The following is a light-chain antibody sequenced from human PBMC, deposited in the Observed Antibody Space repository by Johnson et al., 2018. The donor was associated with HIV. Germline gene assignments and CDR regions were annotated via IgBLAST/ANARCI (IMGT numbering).Light chain of an antibody. CDR3: GTWDNSLSAFV. Sequence: QAVLTQPPSVSAAPGQRVNISCSGHSSNIENYFVSWYQQLPGAAPRLLIYEDYKRPSGIPDRFSGSKSGASATMGITGLQTGEDADYYCGTWDNSLSAFVVGTGTQVTVL. J-gene: IGLJ1*01. V-gene: IGLV1-51*02. CDR2: EDY. CDR1: SSNIENYF.